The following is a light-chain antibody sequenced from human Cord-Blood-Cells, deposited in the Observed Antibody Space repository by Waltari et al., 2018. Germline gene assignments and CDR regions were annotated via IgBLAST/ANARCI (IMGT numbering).Light chain of an antibody. J-gene: IGKJ2*01. CDR3: QQYNSSMYT. V-gene: IGKV1-5*03. CDR2: KAS. Sequence: DIQMTQSPSTLSASVGDRVTITCRASQSLSSWLAWYQQKPGKAPRLLIYKASSLESGVPSRFSGSGSGTEFTLTISSLQPDDFATYYCQQYNSSMYTFGQGTKLEIK. CDR1: QSLSSW.